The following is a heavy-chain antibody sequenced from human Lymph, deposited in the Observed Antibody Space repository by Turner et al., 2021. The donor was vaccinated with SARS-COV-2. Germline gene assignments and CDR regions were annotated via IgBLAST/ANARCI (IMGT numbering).Heavy chain of an antibody. CDR1: GYTFTSYD. Sequence: QVQLVQSGAEVKKPRASVEVSCKAPGYTFTSYDINWVRQATGQGLEWMGWMNPNSGNTGYAQKFQGRVTMTRNTSISTAYMELSSLRSEDTAVYYCARGRYSGGGMDVWGQGTTVTVSS. D-gene: IGHD1-26*01. CDR3: ARGRYSGGGMDV. J-gene: IGHJ6*02. V-gene: IGHV1-8*02. CDR2: MNPNSGNT.